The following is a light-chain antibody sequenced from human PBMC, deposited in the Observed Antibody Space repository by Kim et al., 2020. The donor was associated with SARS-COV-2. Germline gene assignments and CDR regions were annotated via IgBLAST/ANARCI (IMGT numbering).Light chain of an antibody. J-gene: IGLJ3*02. Sequence: PGGTVTLTCASSTGAVTSGDYTNWFQQKPGKAPRALIYSTSNKRTWTPARCSGSLLGGKAALTLSGVQPEDEAEYYCLLYYGGARVLGGGTQLTVL. CDR3: LLYYGGARV. V-gene: IGLV7-43*01. CDR2: STS. CDR1: TGAVTSGDY.